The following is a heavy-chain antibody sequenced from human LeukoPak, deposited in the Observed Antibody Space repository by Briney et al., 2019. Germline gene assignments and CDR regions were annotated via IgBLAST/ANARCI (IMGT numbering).Heavy chain of an antibody. D-gene: IGHD1-26*01. V-gene: IGHV1-18*01. CDR2: ISVYNGNT. Sequence: AAVKVSCKASGYTLTNYDISLVRQAPGQGLEWMGWISVYNGNTNYAQKFQGRVTMTTDTSTNTAYMELRSLRSDDTAMYYCARVDSGRYYGHDYWGQGTLVTVTS. CDR1: GYTLTNYD. CDR3: ARVDSGRYYGHDY. J-gene: IGHJ4*02.